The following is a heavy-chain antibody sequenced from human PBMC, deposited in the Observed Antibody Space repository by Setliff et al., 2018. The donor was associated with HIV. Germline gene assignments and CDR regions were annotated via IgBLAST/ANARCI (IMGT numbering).Heavy chain of an antibody. CDR2: IRPSGGT. J-gene: IGHJ3*02. Sequence: AETLSLTCAVYGGSFSDYFWTWIRQPPGKGLGWIGKIRPSGGTNYNPSLKSRVTISVDSSKNQFSLKLSSVTAADTAVYFCARTLWFEESASYDAFDIWGQGTMVTVSS. CDR1: GGSFSDYF. CDR3: ARTLWFEESASYDAFDI. V-gene: IGHV4-34*01. D-gene: IGHD3-10*01.